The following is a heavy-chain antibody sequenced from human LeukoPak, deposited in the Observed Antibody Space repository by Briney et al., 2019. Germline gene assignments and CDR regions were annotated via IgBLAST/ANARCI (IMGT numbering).Heavy chain of an antibody. CDR1: EFSFSRSG. Sequence: GGSLRLSCGATEFSFSRSGMHWVRQTPGKGLEWVAFIRYDGSDKYYAESVKGRFTISRDDSKNTLYLQMDSLRAADSAVYYCVSSSDKSGYYSSLGNWGQGTLVTVSS. CDR3: VSSSDKSGYYSSLGN. D-gene: IGHD3-3*01. CDR2: IRYDGSDK. J-gene: IGHJ4*02. V-gene: IGHV3-30*02.